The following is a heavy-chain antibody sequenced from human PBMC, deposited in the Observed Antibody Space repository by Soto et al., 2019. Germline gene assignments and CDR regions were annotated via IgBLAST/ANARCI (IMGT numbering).Heavy chain of an antibody. D-gene: IGHD2-15*01. J-gene: IGHJ5*02. CDR1: GYTFTRYT. V-gene: IGHV1-3*01. CDR2: INPDNGNT. Sequence: QVQLVQSGAEVKKPGASVKISCKASGYTFTRYTMNWVRQAPGQRLEWMGWINPDNGNTKSSQKFQDRVIITRDTSTSTAYVDLSSLGTEDTAVYYCARGIATGQLDPWGQGTLVTVSS. CDR3: ARGIATGQLDP.